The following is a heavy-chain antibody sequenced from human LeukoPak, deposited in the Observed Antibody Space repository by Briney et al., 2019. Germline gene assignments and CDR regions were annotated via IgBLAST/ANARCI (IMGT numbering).Heavy chain of an antibody. J-gene: IGHJ3*02. Sequence: GGSLRLSCAASRFTFSSYAMSWVRRAPGKGLEWVSAITGSGGTTYYADSVKGRFTVSRDNSKNTLYLQMNSLRAEDTAVYYCAKVRSSGWDGGDAFDIWGQGTMVTVSS. CDR3: AKVRSSGWDGGDAFDI. D-gene: IGHD6-19*01. CDR2: ITGSGGTT. CDR1: RFTFSSYA. V-gene: IGHV3-23*01.